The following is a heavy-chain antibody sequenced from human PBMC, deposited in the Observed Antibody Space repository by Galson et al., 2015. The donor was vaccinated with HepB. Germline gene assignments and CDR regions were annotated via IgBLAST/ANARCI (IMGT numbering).Heavy chain of an antibody. CDR1: GFPFSGYW. J-gene: IGHJ4*02. D-gene: IGHD1-7*01. CDR3: ARGWDYSGIFDC. CDR2: IKEDGSEK. Sequence: SLRLSCAASGFPFSGYWMSWVRQAPGKGLEWVANIKEDGSEKHYVDSVKARFTISRDNAKNSLYLQMNSLRVEDTAVYCCARGWDYSGIFDCWGQGTLVTVSS. V-gene: IGHV3-7*03.